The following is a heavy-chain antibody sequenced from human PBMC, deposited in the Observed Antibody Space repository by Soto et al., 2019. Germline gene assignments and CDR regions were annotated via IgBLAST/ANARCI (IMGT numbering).Heavy chain of an antibody. CDR3: ASGGGSWPTPFDY. Sequence: PGGSLRLSCAASGFTFSSYAMHWVRQAPGKGLEWVAVISYDGSNKYYADSVKGRFTISRDNSKNTLYLQMNSLRAEDTAVYYCASGGGSWPTPFDYWGQGTLVTVSS. V-gene: IGHV3-30-3*01. CDR1: GFTFSSYA. CDR2: ISYDGSNK. J-gene: IGHJ4*02. D-gene: IGHD6-13*01.